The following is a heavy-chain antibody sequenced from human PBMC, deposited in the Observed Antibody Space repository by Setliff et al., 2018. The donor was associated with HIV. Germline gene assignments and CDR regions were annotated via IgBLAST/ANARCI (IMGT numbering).Heavy chain of an antibody. Sequence: PSETLSLTCTVSGGSISSYHWSWIRQPPGKGLEWIGYIYDRGSTNYNPSLRSRVTISLDTSKNQFSLKLTSVTAADTAVYYCARLSGDYYYFDYWGQGTLVTVSS. V-gene: IGHV4-59*08. CDR3: ARLSGDYYYFDY. CDR2: IYDRGST. CDR1: GGSISSYH. D-gene: IGHD2-21*02. J-gene: IGHJ4*02.